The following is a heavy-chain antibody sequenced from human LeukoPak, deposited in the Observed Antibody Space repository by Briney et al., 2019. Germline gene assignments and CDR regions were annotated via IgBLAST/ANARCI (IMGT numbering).Heavy chain of an antibody. CDR1: GFTFDDYA. CDR3: AKDIAVAGTWGDAFDI. Sequence: GGSLRLSCAASGFTFDDYAMHWVRQAPGRGLEWVSGISWNSGSIGYADPVKGRFTISRDNAKNSLYLQMNSLRAEDMALYYCAKDIAVAGTWGDAFDIWGQGKMVTVSS. J-gene: IGHJ3*02. V-gene: IGHV3-9*03. CDR2: ISWNSGSI. D-gene: IGHD6-19*01.